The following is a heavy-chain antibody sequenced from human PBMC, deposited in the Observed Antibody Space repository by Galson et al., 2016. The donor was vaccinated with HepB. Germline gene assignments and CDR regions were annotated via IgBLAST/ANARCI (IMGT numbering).Heavy chain of an antibody. J-gene: IGHJ6*02. D-gene: IGHD3-22*01. CDR1: GYSFTSYW. V-gene: IGHV5-51*01. CDR2: IYPGDSDT. Sequence: CKGSGYSFTSYWIGWVRQMPGKGLEWMGIIYPGDSDTRYSPSFQGQVTISADKSISTAYLQWSSLKASDTAMYYCARRGYYDSSGYYGYYYYGMDVWGQGTTVTVSS. CDR3: ARRGYYDSSGYYGYYYYGMDV.